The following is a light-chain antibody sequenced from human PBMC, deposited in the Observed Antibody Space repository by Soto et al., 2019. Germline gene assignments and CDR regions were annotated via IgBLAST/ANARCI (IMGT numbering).Light chain of an antibody. CDR1: SSDVGGYDY. V-gene: IGLV2-14*01. Sequence: QSVLTQPASVSGSPGQSITISCTGTSSDVGGYDYVSWYQQHPGKAPKLMIYGVSNRPSGTSNRFSGSKSGNTASLTISGLQAEGEADYYCSSYSSTSTWVFGGGTKLTVL. J-gene: IGLJ3*02. CDR2: GVS. CDR3: SSYSSTSTWV.